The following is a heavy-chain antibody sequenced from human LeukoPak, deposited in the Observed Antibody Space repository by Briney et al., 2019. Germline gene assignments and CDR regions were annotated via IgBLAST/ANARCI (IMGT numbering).Heavy chain of an antibody. CDR1: GGSFVNNY. D-gene: IGHD1-14*01. Sequence: SETLSLTCTVSGGSFVNNYWNWIRQSPERGLEWIGYISSSGRVDYTPSLRSRVTMSMDTSRNHLSLNLRSVTAANTAIYYCPGYDHTNYLAYWGRGTLVTVSS. V-gene: IGHV4-59*13. CDR3: PGYDHTNYLAY. CDR2: ISSSGRV. J-gene: IGHJ4*02.